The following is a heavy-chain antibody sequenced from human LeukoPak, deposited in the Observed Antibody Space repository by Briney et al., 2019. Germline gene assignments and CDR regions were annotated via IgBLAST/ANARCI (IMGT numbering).Heavy chain of an antibody. J-gene: IGHJ4*02. V-gene: IGHV3-11*01. CDR1: GFTFSDYY. CDR3: AKGSYYGSGRDFDY. CDR2: ISSSGRTI. D-gene: IGHD3-10*01. Sequence: PGGSLRLSCAASGFTFSDYYMSWIRQAPGKGLEWVSYISSSGRTIYYADSVKGRFTIFRDNAKKSLYLQMNSLRAEDTAVYYCAKGSYYGSGRDFDYWGQGTLVTVSS.